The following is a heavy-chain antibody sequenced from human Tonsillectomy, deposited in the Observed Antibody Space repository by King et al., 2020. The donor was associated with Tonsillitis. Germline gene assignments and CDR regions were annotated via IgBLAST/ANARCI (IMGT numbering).Heavy chain of an antibody. Sequence: VQLVESGGGLVQPGGSLRLSCAASGFTFSSYAMSWVRQAPGKGLEWVSGISGSGGSTYYADSVKGRFTISRDNSKNMLYLQMNSLRAEDMAVYYCAKYDYDSSGYWYFDLWGRGTLVTVSS. CDR1: GFTFSSYA. CDR2: ISGSGGST. D-gene: IGHD3-22*01. V-gene: IGHV3-23*04. J-gene: IGHJ2*01. CDR3: AKYDYDSSGYWYFDL.